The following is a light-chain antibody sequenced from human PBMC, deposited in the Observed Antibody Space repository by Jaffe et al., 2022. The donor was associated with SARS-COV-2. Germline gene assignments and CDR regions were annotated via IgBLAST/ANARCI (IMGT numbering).Light chain of an antibody. V-gene: IGKV3-15*01. CDR3: QQYHNFWT. Sequence: EIVMTQSPATLSVSPGEWATLSCRASESVSSDLAWYQQKPGQAPRLLIYGAFIRATGVPARFSGSASGTEFTLTISSLQSEDFAVYYCQQYHNFWTFGQGTKVEI. CDR2: GAF. CDR1: ESVSSD. J-gene: IGKJ1*01.